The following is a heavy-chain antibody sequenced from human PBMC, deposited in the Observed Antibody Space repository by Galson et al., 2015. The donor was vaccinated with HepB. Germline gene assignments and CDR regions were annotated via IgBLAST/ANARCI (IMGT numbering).Heavy chain of an antibody. CDR3: AREPWGVDYYYYGMDV. D-gene: IGHD3-10*01. J-gene: IGHJ6*02. V-gene: IGHV4-31*03. CDR1: GGSIRSGGYY. Sequence: TLSLTCTVSGGSIRSGGYYWSWIRQHPGKGLEWIGYIYYSGSTYYNPSLKSRVTISVDTSKNQFSLKLSSVTAADTAVYYCAREPWGVDYYYYGMDVWGQGTTVTVSS. CDR2: IYYSGST.